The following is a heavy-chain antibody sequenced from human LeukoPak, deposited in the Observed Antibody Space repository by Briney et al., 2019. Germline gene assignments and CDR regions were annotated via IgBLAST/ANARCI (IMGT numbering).Heavy chain of an antibody. CDR1: GFTFSSYG. Sequence: GGSLRLSCAASGFTFSSYGMHWVRQAPGKGLEWVAFIRYDGSNKYYADSVKGRFTISRDNSKNTLYLQMNSLRAEDTAVYYCARDPLPQSIVATTSSGSNWGQGTLVSVSS. J-gene: IGHJ4*02. CDR3: ARDPLPQSIVATTSSGSN. D-gene: IGHD5-12*01. V-gene: IGHV3-30*02. CDR2: IRYDGSNK.